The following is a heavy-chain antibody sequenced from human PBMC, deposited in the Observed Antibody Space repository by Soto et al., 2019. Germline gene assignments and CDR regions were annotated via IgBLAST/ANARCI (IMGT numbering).Heavy chain of an antibody. J-gene: IGHJ3*02. CDR3: TRHRLDISANWGMNRLAHDAFDI. CDR1: GFTFSGSA. CDR2: IRSKANSYAT. V-gene: IGHV3-73*01. D-gene: IGHD7-27*01. Sequence: GGSLRLSCAASGFTFSGSAMHWVRQASGKGLEWVGRIRSKANSYATAYAASVKGRFTISRDDSKNTAYLQMNSLKTEDTAVYYCTRHRLDISANWGMNRLAHDAFDIWGQGTMVTVSS.